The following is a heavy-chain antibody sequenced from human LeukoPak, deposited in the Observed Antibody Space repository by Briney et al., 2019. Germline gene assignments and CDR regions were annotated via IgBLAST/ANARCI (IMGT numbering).Heavy chain of an antibody. D-gene: IGHD6-25*01. CDR2: IYYSGST. CDR3: ARGPGSETRPPPIYYYNYYYMDV. V-gene: IGHV4-59*12. J-gene: IGHJ6*03. Sequence: SETLSLTCTVSGGSISSYYWSWIRQPPGKGLEWIGYIYYSGSTNYNPSLKSRVTISVDTSKNQFSLKLSSVTAADTAVYYCARGPGSETRPPPIYYYNYYYMDVWGKGTTVTVSS. CDR1: GGSISSYY.